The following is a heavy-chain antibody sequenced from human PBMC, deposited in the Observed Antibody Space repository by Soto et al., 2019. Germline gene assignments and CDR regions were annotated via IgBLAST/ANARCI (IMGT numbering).Heavy chain of an antibody. CDR2: ISGYNGKT. J-gene: IGHJ4*02. CDR1: GYMFNSYG. V-gene: IGHV1-18*01. CDR3: ARDETYTAGLYFEH. D-gene: IGHD6-19*01. Sequence: QVQLVQSGAEVKKRGASVKVSCKASGYMFNSYGMSWLRQAPGQGLEWIGWISGYNGKTDLAQKFQGRVTMTTEASTRTVYMELTSLRFDDTALYYFARDETYTAGLYFEHWGQGTLVTVPS.